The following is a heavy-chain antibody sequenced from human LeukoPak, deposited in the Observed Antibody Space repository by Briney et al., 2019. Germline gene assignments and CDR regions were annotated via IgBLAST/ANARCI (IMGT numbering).Heavy chain of an antibody. J-gene: IGHJ6*02. D-gene: IGHD3-10*01. CDR2: ISAYNGNT. V-gene: IGHV1-18*01. Sequence: ASVKVSCKASGYTFTSYGISWVRQAPGQGLEWMGWISAYNGNTNYAQKLQGRVTMTTDTSTSTAYMELRSLRSDDTAVYYCARIGSGSGSYYNPDSYYYGMDVWGQGTTVTVSS. CDR1: GYTFTSYG. CDR3: ARIGSGSGSYYNPDSYYYGMDV.